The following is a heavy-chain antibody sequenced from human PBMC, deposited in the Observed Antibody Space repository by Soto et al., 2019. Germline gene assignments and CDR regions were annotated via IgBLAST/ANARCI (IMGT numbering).Heavy chain of an antibody. CDR3: AGMPYTSGLRFDP. D-gene: IGHD6-19*01. CDR2: IYQSGVT. CDR1: GDSYSISTYS. Sequence: SETLSLTCNMSGDSYSISTYSWSWIRQPPGKALQWIGFIYQSGVTSYNPSLASRVSISLDRSNNQCSLKLKSVTAADTAVYFCAGMPYTSGLRFDPWGPGTLVTVSS. J-gene: IGHJ5*02. V-gene: IGHV4-30-2*01.